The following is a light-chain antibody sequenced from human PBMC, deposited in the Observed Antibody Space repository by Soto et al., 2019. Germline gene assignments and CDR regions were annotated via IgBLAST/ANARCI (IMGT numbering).Light chain of an antibody. V-gene: IGKV1-27*01. CDR3: QKYNSAPWT. Sequence: DIQMTQSPSSLSASVGDRVTITCRASQGISNYLAWYQQKPGKVPKLLVYAASTLQSGVPSRFSGSESGTEFTLNISSLQPEDVAAYNCQKYNSAPWTSGQGTKVAIK. CDR1: QGISNY. J-gene: IGKJ1*01. CDR2: AAS.